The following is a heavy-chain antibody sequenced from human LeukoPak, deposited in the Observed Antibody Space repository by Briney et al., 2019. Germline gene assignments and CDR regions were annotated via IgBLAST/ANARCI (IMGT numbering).Heavy chain of an antibody. V-gene: IGHV1-18*01. CDR1: GYTFTSYG. D-gene: IGHD1-26*01. CDR2: ISAYNGNT. CDR3: ARDRYEWKLAGSGMEV. Sequence: GASVKVSCKASGYTFTSYGITWVRQAPGQGLEWMGWISAYNGNTNYAQKLQGRVTMTTDTSTNTAYMELRSLRSDGTAVYYCARDRYEWKLAGSGMEVWGQGTTVTVSS. J-gene: IGHJ6*02.